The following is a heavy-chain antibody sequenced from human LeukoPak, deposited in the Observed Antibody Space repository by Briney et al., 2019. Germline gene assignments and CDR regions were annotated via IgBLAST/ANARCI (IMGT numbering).Heavy chain of an antibody. Sequence: PGGSLRLSCAASGFTFSSYAMSWVRQAPGKGLEWVSAISGSGGSTSYADSVKGRFTISRDNSKNTLCLQMNSLRAEDTAVYYCAKAPYSGSHLSNDYWGQGTLVTVSS. CDR2: ISGSGGST. J-gene: IGHJ4*02. CDR3: AKAPYSGSHLSNDY. CDR1: GFTFSSYA. D-gene: IGHD3-10*01. V-gene: IGHV3-23*01.